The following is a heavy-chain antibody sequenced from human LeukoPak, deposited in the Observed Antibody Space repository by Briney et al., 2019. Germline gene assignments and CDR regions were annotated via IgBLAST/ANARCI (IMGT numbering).Heavy chain of an antibody. D-gene: IGHD1-14*01. CDR3: ARGLNNRKSGRRFDVFEI. V-gene: IGHV4-34*01. CDR1: GGSFSNYY. J-gene: IGHJ3*02. CDR2: INHGGST. Sequence: SETLSLTCAVYGGSFSNYYWSWIRQPPGKGLEWIGEINHGGSTNYNPSLKSRVTISVDASKNQFSLKLSSVTAADTAVYYCARGLNNRKSGRRFDVFEIWGQGTMVTVSS.